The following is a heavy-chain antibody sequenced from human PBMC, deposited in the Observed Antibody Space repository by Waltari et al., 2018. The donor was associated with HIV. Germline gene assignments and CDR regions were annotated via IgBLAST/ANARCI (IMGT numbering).Heavy chain of an antibody. D-gene: IGHD3-10*01. Sequence: EVPVVESGGGLVQPGGSLSLSCAASGFPSSSYEMNWVRQAPGKGLEWVSYISSSGSTIYFADSVKGRFTMSRDNAKNSLYLRMNSLRAEDTAVYYCARAFMIRGTGAFDIWGQGTMVTVSS. CDR3: ARAFMIRGTGAFDI. J-gene: IGHJ3*02. CDR1: GFPSSSYE. V-gene: IGHV3-48*03. CDR2: ISSSGSTI.